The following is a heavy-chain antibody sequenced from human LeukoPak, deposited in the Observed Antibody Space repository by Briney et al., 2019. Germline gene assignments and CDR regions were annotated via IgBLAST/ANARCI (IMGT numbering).Heavy chain of an antibody. CDR3: TTGFFGVVNDAFDI. CDR2: IYSKTDGGTT. D-gene: IGHD3-3*01. V-gene: IGHV3-15*01. CDR1: VFPFSNAW. Sequence: GGSLRLSRAASVFPFSNAWLNWVRQAPGKGLEWVGRIYSKTDGGTTDYAAPVKDRFTISRDDSKNTLYLQMNSLKAEDTAVYYCTTGFFGVVNDAFDIWGQGTTVTVSS. J-gene: IGHJ3*02.